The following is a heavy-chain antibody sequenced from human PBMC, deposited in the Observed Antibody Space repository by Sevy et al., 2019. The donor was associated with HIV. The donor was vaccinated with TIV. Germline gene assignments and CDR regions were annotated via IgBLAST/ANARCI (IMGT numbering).Heavy chain of an antibody. CDR1: GYSFTSYW. CDR2: IYPGDSDT. Sequence: GESLKISCKGSGYSFTSYWIGWVRQMPGKGLEWMGIIYPGDSDTRYSPSFQGQVTISADKSISTDYLQWSRLKASDTAMYYCASRKYYDSSGYDDAFDIWGQGTLVTVSS. D-gene: IGHD3-22*01. V-gene: IGHV5-51*01. CDR3: ASRKYYDSSGYDDAFDI. J-gene: IGHJ3*02.